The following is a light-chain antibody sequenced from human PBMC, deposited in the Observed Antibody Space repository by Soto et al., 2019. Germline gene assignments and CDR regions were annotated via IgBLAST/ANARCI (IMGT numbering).Light chain of an antibody. Sequence: QSVLTQPASVSGSPGQSITISCTGTSSDVGGYNYVSWYQQHPGKAPKLMIYDVSNRPSGVSNRFSGSKSGNTASLTISGLQAEDEADYSCSSYTSSRLHVFGTGTKLTVL. CDR2: DVS. J-gene: IGLJ1*01. CDR1: SSDVGGYNY. CDR3: SSYTSSRLHV. V-gene: IGLV2-14*03.